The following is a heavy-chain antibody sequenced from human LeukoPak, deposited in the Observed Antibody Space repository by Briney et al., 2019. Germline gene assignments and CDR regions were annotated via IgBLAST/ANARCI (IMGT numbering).Heavy chain of an antibody. V-gene: IGHV3-30*03. CDR2: ISYDTRNI. CDR1: GFSFSNYG. J-gene: IGHJ4*02. CDR3: ARDRYRSGWYGDFDC. Sequence: GGSLRLSCTASGFSFSNYGMHWVRQAPGKGLEWVAAISYDTRNIYYADVVKGRFTISRDNSKNTLNLQVNSLRAEDTAVYYCARDRYRSGWYGDFDCWGQGTLVTVSS. D-gene: IGHD6-19*01.